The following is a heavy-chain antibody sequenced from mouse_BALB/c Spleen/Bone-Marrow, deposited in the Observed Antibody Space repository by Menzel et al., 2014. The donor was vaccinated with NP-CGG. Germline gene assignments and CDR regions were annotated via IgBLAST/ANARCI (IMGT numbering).Heavy chain of an antibody. CDR1: GFPLSSYG. CDR3: ARGDYGSTYWFAY. V-gene: IGHV2-9*02. J-gene: IGHJ3*01. CDR2: IWAGGGT. D-gene: IGHD1-1*01. Sequence: VMLVESGPGLVAPSQRLSITCTVSGFPLSSYGVHWVRQPPGKGLEWLGIIWAGGGTNYNSALMSRLSISKDNSKSQVFLKMNSLQTDDTAMYYCARGDYGSTYWFAYWGQGTLVTVSA.